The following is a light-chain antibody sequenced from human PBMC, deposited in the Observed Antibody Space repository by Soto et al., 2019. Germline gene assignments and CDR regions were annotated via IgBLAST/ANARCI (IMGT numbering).Light chain of an antibody. Sequence: QSVLTQPPSVSGAPGQRVTISCTESSSNIGAGYDVHWYQQLPGPAPKLLIYGNSNRPSGVPDRCSGSKSGTSASLAITGLQDEDDADYYCQSSDSSLSGGVFGGGTKLTVL. J-gene: IGLJ3*02. CDR3: QSSDSSLSGGV. V-gene: IGLV1-40*01. CDR2: GNS. CDR1: SSNIGAGYD.